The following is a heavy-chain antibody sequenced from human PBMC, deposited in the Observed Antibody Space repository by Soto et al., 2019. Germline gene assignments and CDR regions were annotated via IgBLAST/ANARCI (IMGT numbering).Heavy chain of an antibody. CDR1: GFTFSSYG. CDR3: ARATGTMEGEDY. D-gene: IGHD1-1*01. Sequence: QVQLVESGGGVVQPGRSLRLSCAASGFTFSSYGMHWVRQAPGKGLEWVAVIWYDGSNKYYADSVKGRFTISRDNSKNTLYLQMNSLRAEDTAVYYCARATGTMEGEDYWGQGTLVTVSS. CDR2: IWYDGSNK. V-gene: IGHV3-33*01. J-gene: IGHJ4*02.